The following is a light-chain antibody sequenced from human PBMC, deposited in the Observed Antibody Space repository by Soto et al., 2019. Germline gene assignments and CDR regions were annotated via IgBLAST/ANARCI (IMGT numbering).Light chain of an antibody. J-gene: IGLJ1*01. CDR2: GNS. Sequence: QSVLTQPPSVSGAPGQRVTISCTGSSSNIGAGSDVHWYQQLPGTAPKLLIYGNSNRPSGVPDRFAGSKSGTSASLAITGLQAEDEADSCCPSYASSQSHVFGTGTQLTVL. CDR1: SSNIGAGSD. V-gene: IGLV1-40*01. CDR3: PSYASSQSHV.